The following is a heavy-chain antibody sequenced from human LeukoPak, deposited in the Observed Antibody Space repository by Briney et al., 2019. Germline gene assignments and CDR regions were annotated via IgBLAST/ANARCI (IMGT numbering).Heavy chain of an antibody. CDR2: ISYDGSNK. Sequence: GRSLRLSCAASGFTFSSYGMHWVRQAPGKGLEWVAVISYDGSNKYYADSVKGRFTISRDNSKNTLYLQMNSLRAEDTAVYYCENTIFGTGQSHWGQGTLVTVSS. D-gene: IGHD3-3*01. J-gene: IGHJ4*02. CDR1: GFTFSSYG. V-gene: IGHV3-30*03. CDR3: ENTIFGTGQSH.